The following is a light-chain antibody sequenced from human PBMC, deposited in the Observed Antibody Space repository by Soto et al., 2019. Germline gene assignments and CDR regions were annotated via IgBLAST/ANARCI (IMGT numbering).Light chain of an antibody. CDR2: VAS. CDR1: QSISSY. V-gene: IGKV1-39*01. Sequence: DIQMTQSPSSLSASVGDRVTITCRASQSISSYLNWYQQKPGKAPKFLIYVASTLQSGVPSRFSGSGSGTVFTLTITSLQPEDFATYYCHQSYRSPYTFGQGTKLEIK. CDR3: HQSYRSPYT. J-gene: IGKJ2*01.